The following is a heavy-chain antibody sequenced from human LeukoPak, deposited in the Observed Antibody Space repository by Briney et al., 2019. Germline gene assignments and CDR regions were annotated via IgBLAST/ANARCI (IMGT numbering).Heavy chain of an antibody. J-gene: IGHJ4*02. D-gene: IGHD2-2*01. CDR2: INHSGST. Sequence: SETLSLTCAVYGGSFSGYYWSWIRQPPGKGLEWIGEINHSGSTNHNPSLKSRVTISVDTSKNQFSLKLSSVTAADTAVYYCASLGLGYCSSTSCRAIDYWGQGTLVTVSS. V-gene: IGHV4-34*01. CDR3: ASLGLGYCSSTSCRAIDY. CDR1: GGSFSGYY.